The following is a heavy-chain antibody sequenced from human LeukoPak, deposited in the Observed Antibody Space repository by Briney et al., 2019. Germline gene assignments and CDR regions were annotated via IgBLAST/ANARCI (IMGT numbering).Heavy chain of an antibody. D-gene: IGHD2-8*01. Sequence: PSETLSLTCTVSGGSISSGGYYWSWIRQPPGKGLEWIGYIYHSGSTYYNPSLKSRVTISVDRSKNQFSLKLSSVTAADTAVYYCARKGRVYAMGFDYWGQGTLVTVSS. CDR3: ARKGRVYAMGFDY. J-gene: IGHJ4*02. CDR2: IYHSGST. V-gene: IGHV4-30-2*01. CDR1: GGSISSGGYY.